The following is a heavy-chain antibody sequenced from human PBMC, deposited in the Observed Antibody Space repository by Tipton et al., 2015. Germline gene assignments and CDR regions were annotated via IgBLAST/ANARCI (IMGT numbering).Heavy chain of an antibody. Sequence: SLRLSCVASGFTFSNYWMTWVRQAPGKGLEWVSAISGSGGSTYYADSVKGRFTISRDNSKNTLYLQMNSLRAEDTAVYYCAKDWVITFGGVIVNWGQGTLVTVSS. CDR3: AKDWVITFGGVIVN. D-gene: IGHD3-16*02. V-gene: IGHV3-23*01. CDR2: ISGSGGST. J-gene: IGHJ4*02. CDR1: GFTFSNYW.